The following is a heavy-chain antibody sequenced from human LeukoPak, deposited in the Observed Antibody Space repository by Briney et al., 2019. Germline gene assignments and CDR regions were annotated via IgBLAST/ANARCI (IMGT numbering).Heavy chain of an antibody. Sequence: GGSLRLSCAASGFTISTYDINWVSQAPGRGLEWVSYISSSGSTIYYADSVKGRFTISRDNAKNLVYLQMNSLRAEDTAVYYCARATSGNGMDVWSKGTTVTVSS. J-gene: IGHJ6*04. V-gene: IGHV3-48*03. CDR3: ARATSGNGMDV. CDR1: GFTISTYD. D-gene: IGHD1-26*01. CDR2: ISSSGSTI.